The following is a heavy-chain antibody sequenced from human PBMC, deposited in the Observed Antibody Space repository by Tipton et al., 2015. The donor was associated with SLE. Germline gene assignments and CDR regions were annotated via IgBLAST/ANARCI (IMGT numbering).Heavy chain of an antibody. CDR2: IYTSGST. CDR1: GGSFSGYY. D-gene: IGHD3-16*01. CDR3: ARGGVGPFDY. Sequence: TLSLTCAVYGGSFSGYYWSWIRQPPGKGLEWIGYIYTSGSTNYNPSLKSRVTISVDTSKNQFSLKLSSVTAADTAVYYCARGGVGPFDYWGQGTLVTVSS. V-gene: IGHV4-4*09. J-gene: IGHJ4*02.